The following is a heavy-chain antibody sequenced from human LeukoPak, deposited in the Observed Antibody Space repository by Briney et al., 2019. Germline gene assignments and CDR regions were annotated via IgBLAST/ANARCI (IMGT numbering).Heavy chain of an antibody. V-gene: IGHV4-38-2*02. CDR3: ARASTVTTGVVEY. CDR2: IYHSGTT. J-gene: IGHJ4*02. D-gene: IGHD4-17*01. Sequence: KTSETLSLTCTVSDYSISSGYYWGWIRQPLGKGLEWIGNIYHSGTTYYNPSLKSRVTISVDTSKNQFSLKLNSVTAADTAVYFCARASTVTTGVVEYWGQGTLVTVSS. CDR1: DYSISSGYY.